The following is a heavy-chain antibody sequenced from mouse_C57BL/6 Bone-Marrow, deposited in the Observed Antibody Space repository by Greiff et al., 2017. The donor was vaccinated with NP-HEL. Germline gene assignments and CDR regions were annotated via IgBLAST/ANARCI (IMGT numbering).Heavy chain of an antibody. D-gene: IGHD1-1*01. CDR3: ALSGSSRRCYALGY. CDR1: GYTFTSYW. CDR2: IDPSDSDT. V-gene: IGHV1-52*01. Sequence: QVQLQQPGAELVRPGSSVKLSCKASGYTFTSYWMHWVKQRPIQGLEWIGNIDPSDSDTHYNQKFKDKATLTVDKSSSTAYMQLSSLTSEDSAVYYCALSGSSRRCYALGYWGPRTPVTVSS. J-gene: IGHJ4*01.